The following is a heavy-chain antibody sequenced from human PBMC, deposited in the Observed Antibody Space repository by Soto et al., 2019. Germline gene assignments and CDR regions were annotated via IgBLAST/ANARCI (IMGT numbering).Heavy chain of an antibody. V-gene: IGHV3-7*01. J-gene: IGHJ4*02. CDR2: IKQDGSEK. CDR1: GFTFSTYW. CDR3: ERPGSIDY. Sequence: GGSLRLACAASGFTFSTYWMSWVRQAPGKGLEWVANIKQDGSEKNYVDSVKGRFTISRDNGRNSLYLQMYGLRAEDTAVYYCERPGSIDYPGPGTLVTVS.